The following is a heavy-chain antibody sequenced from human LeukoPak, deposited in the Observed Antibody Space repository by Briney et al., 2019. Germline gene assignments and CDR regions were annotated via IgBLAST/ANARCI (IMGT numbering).Heavy chain of an antibody. CDR3: AKGDYYDSSGYYYRPLDYFDY. Sequence: GGALRLSCAASGFTFSSYAMSWVRQAPGKGLEWASAISGSGGSTYYADSVKGRFTISRDNSKNTLYLQMNSLRAEDTAVYYCAKGDYYDSSGYYYRPLDYFDYWGQGTLVTASS. V-gene: IGHV3-23*01. CDR1: GFTFSSYA. D-gene: IGHD3-22*01. J-gene: IGHJ4*02. CDR2: ISGSGGST.